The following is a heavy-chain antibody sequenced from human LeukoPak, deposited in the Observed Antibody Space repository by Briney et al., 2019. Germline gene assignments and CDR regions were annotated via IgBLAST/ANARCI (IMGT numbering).Heavy chain of an antibody. CDR1: GFTFSSYG. CDR3: ALRRGDYVSCFGY. V-gene: IGHV3-30*03. J-gene: IGHJ4*02. CDR2: ISYDGSNK. D-gene: IGHD4-17*01. Sequence: GGSLRLSCAASGFTFSSYGMHWVRQAPGKGLEWVAVISYDGSNKYYADSVKGRFTISRDNSKNTLYLQMNSLRAEDTAVYYWALRRGDYVSCFGYWGQGTLVPGSS.